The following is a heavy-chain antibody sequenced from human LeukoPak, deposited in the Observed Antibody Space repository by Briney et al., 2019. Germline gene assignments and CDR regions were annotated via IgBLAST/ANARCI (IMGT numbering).Heavy chain of an antibody. V-gene: IGHV4-4*07. CDR2: IYTSGST. D-gene: IGHD5-18*01. Sequence: TSETQSLTCTVSGGSISSYYWSWIRQPAGKGLEWIGRIYTSGSTNYNPSLKSRVTMSVDTSKNQFSLKLSSVTAADTAVYYCARAMVGYSYGYFDYWGQGTLVTVS. CDR1: GGSISSYY. CDR3: ARAMVGYSYGYFDY. J-gene: IGHJ4*02.